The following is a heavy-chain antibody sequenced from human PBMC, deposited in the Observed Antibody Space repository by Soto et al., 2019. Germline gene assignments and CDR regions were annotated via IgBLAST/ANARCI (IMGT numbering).Heavy chain of an antibody. CDR1: DGSIGSYDW. V-gene: IGHV4-4*02. CDR2: MYHSGGA. D-gene: IGHD3-3*01. CDR3: ETGNVDSMLEY. J-gene: IGHJ4*02. Sequence: SETLSLTCVVSDGSIGSYDWWTWVRQPPGKGLEWIGKMYHSGGADYSPSLKSRVTISADSSKNHFSLRLTGVTAADTAVYYCETGNVDSMLEYWGQGAKVTVSS.